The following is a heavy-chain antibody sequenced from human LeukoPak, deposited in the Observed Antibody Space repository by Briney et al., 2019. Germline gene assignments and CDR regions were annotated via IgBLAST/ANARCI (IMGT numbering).Heavy chain of an antibody. CDR2: MWVWNDGSNE. D-gene: IGHD3-16*01. J-gene: IGHJ6*02. CDR1: GFTFSSYG. V-gene: IGHV3-33*01. CDR3: ARDRFPHDDAHYGMDV. Sequence: GGSLRLSCAASGFTFSSYGMHWVRQAPDKGLEWVAVMWVWNDGSNEYYADSVKGRFTIARDNSKNTLYLQMVSLRAEDTADYYCARDRFPHDDAHYGMDVWGQGTTVTVSS.